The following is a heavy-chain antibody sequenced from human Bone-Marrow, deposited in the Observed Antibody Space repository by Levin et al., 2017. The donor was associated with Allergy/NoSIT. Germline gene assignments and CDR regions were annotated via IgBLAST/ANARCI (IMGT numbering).Heavy chain of an antibody. CDR3: ARWKQLSNWFDP. J-gene: IGHJ5*02. V-gene: IGHV4-30-2*01. D-gene: IGHD5-18*01. CDR2: ISHRGYT. Sequence: KASETLSLTCAVSGGSVSSDDSSWSWIRQPPGKGLEWIGYISHRGYTYYNPSLKSRVAISIDRSKNQFSLRLSSVTAADTAVYYCARWKQLSNWFDPWGQGTLVTVSS. CDR1: GGSVSSDDSS.